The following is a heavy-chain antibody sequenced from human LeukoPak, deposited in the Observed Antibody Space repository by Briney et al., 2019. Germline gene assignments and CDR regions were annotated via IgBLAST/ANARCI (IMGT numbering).Heavy chain of an antibody. J-gene: IGHJ4*01. CDR2: ISAYNGNT. CDR1: GYTFTGYY. D-gene: IGHD6-19*01. V-gene: IGHV1-18*04. Sequence: ASVKVSCKATGYTFTGYYMHWVRQAPGQGLEWMGWISAYNGNTNYAQKLQGRVTMTTDTSTSTAYMELRSLRSDDTAVYYCTAVAGSRDYWGHGTLVTVSS. CDR3: TAVAGSRDY.